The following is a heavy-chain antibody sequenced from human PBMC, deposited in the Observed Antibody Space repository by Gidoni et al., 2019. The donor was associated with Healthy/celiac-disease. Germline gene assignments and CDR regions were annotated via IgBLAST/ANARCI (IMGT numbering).Heavy chain of an antibody. V-gene: IGHV3-30*04. D-gene: IGHD2-8*02. CDR2: ISYDGSNK. CDR1: GFTFCSYV. J-gene: IGHJ6*02. Sequence: QVQLVESGGGVVQPGRSLRLSCAASGFTFCSYVMHWVRQDPGKGLEWVAVISYDGSNKYYADSVKGRFTISRDNSKNTLYLQMNSLRAEDTAVYYCARDLVPYYYYYGMDVWGQGTTVTVSS. CDR3: ARDLVPYYYYYGMDV.